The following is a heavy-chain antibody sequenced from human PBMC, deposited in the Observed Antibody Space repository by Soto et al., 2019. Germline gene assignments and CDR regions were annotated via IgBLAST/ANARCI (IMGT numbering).Heavy chain of an antibody. Sequence: LTCAASGFTFSSYAMSWVRQAPGKGLEWVSAISGSGGSTYYADSVKGRFTISRDNSKNTLYLQMNSLRAEDTAVYYCAIAGGGYCSGGSCTYFDYWGQGTLVTVSS. CDR3: AIAGGGYCSGGSCTYFDY. D-gene: IGHD2-15*01. V-gene: IGHV3-23*01. CDR1: GFTFSSYA. CDR2: ISGSGGST. J-gene: IGHJ4*02.